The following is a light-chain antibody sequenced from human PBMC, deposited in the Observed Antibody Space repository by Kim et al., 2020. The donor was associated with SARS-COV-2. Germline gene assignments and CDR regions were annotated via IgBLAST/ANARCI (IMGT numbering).Light chain of an antibody. CDR2: CAS. CDR3: QQYGRTPRT. J-gene: IGKJ2*01. Sequence: EIVLTQSPGTLSLSPGERATLSCRASQSVASNYLAWYQQKPGQAPRLLIYCASSRATDIPDRFSGSGSGTDFTLTISRVEPEDFAVYYCQQYGRTPRTFGQGTKLVI. V-gene: IGKV3-20*01. CDR1: QSVASNY.